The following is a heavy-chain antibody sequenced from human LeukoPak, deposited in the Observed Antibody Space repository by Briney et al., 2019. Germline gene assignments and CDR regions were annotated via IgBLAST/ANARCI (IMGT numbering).Heavy chain of an antibody. CDR2: ININTGNP. CDR1: GYTFTSYA. Sequence: ASVKVSCKASGYTFTSYAMNWVRQPPGQGLEWTGWININTGNPTYAQAFTGRFVFSLDTSVSTAYLQISSLKAEDTAVYYCARSHGEYYYDSSGYPQLDFDYWGQGTLVTVSS. CDR3: ARSHGEYYYDSSGYPQLDFDY. V-gene: IGHV7-4-1*02. J-gene: IGHJ4*02. D-gene: IGHD3-22*01.